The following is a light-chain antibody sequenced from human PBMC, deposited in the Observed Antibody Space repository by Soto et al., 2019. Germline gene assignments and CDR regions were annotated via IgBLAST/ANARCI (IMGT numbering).Light chain of an antibody. CDR1: QSVSNY. J-gene: IGKJ2*01. Sequence: EIVLTQSPGTLFLSPGERATLSCRASQSVSNYLAWYQQKPGQAPRLLIYGASNRATGIPARFSGSGSGTDFTLTISSLEPEDFAVYYCQHRGKWPRTFGQGTKLEIK. V-gene: IGKV3-11*01. CDR2: GAS. CDR3: QHRGKWPRT.